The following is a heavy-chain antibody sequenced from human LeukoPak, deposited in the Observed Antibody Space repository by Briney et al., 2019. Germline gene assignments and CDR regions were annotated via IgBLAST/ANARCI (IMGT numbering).Heavy chain of an antibody. J-gene: IGHJ4*02. CDR3: ARDKGRYCSGGSCYPDY. CDR1: GGSISSYY. D-gene: IGHD2-15*01. Sequence: SETLSLTCTVSGGSISSYYWSWIRQPAGKGLEWIGRIYNSGSTKYNPSLKSRVTMSVDTPKNQFSLKLNSVTAADTAVYYCARDKGRYCSGGSCYPDYWGQGTLVTVSS. V-gene: IGHV4-4*07. CDR2: IYNSGST.